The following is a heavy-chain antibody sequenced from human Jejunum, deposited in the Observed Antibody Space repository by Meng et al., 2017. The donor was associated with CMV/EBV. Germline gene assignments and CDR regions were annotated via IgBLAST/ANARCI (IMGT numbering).Heavy chain of an antibody. CDR1: GGSIGSGDYY. CDR2: IHDTGST. J-gene: IGHJ4*02. Sequence: QVSLKESGQGLVKPSQTRSLTCSVSGGSIGSGDYYWSWIRQPPGKGLEWIGYIHDTGSTSHNPSLKSRVDISLGTSKNQFSLTLSSVTAEDTAVYFCARGSIFVSFDSWGQGTLVTVSS. V-gene: IGHV4-30-4*08. CDR3: ARGSIFVSFDS. D-gene: IGHD3-3*01.